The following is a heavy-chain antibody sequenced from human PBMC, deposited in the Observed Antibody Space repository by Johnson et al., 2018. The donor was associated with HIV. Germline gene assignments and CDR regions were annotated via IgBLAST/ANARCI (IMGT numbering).Heavy chain of an antibody. Sequence: VQLVEPGGGVVQPGGSLRLSCAATGFSFSSYGMHWVRQSPGKGLEWVALTQYDGRKTYYGDSVRGRFTISRDNSKKTLYLEINSLRTKDTAIYFCAKETRDSRSAFDVWGQGTMVTVSS. CDR1: GFSFSSYG. CDR3: AKETRDSRSAFDV. CDR2: TQYDGRKT. J-gene: IGHJ3*01. D-gene: IGHD3-22*01. V-gene: IGHV3-30*02.